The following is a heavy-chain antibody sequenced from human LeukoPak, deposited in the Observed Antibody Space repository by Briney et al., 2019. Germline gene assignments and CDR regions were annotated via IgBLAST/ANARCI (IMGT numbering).Heavy chain of an antibody. CDR3: ARKGSSWYRAGMDV. CDR2: IYYSGST. V-gene: IGHV4-31*03. Sequence: SQTLSLTCTVSGGSISSGGYYWSWIRQHPGKGLGWFGYIYYSGSTYYNPSLKSRVTISVDTSKNQFSLKLSSVTAADTAVYYCARKGSSWYRAGMDVWGQGTTVTVSS. CDR1: GGSISSGGYY. D-gene: IGHD6-13*01. J-gene: IGHJ6*02.